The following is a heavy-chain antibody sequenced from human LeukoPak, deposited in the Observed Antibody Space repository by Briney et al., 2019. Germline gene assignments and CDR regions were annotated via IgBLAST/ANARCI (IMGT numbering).Heavy chain of an antibody. CDR2: ISDDTFST. D-gene: IGHD1/OR15-1a*01. CDR3: ANSPSPKPPEQFDY. V-gene: IGHV3-23*01. CDR1: GFTFSNYA. J-gene: IGHJ4*02. Sequence: PGGSLRLSCVASGFTFSNYAMSWVRQEPGKGPEWVSGISDDTFSTYYADSVKGRFTISRDNSKNTLYLQMNSLRAEDTAVYYCANSPSPKPPEQFDYWGQGTLVTVSS.